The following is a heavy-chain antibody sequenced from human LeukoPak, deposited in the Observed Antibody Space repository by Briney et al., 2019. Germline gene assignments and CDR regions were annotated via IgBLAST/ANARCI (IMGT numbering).Heavy chain of an antibody. V-gene: IGHV4-34*01. D-gene: IGHD2-15*01. CDR1: GGSFSGYY. CDR2: INHSGST. J-gene: IGHJ5*02. CDR3: ARRPVVVVAATLGWFDP. Sequence: PSETLSLTCAVYGGSFSGYYWSWIRQPPGKGLEWIGEINHSGSTNYNPSLKSRVTISVDTSKNQFSLKLSSVTAADTAVYYCARRPVVVVAATLGWFDPWGQGTLVTVSS.